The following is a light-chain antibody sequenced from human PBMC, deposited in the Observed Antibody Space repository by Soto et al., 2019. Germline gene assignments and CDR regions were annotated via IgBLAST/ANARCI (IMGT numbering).Light chain of an antibody. Sequence: EIVLTQSPATLSLSPGERATLSCTASQSVSSYLAWYQQKPGQAPRLLIYDASNRATGIPARFSGSGSGTDFTPAISSLEPEDFAVYYCQQRSNWPSFGGGTKVEIK. CDR3: QQRSNWPS. CDR1: QSVSSY. J-gene: IGKJ4*01. CDR2: DAS. V-gene: IGKV3-11*01.